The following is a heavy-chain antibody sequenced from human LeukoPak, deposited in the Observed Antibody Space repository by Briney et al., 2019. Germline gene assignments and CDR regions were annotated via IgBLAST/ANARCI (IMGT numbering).Heavy chain of an antibody. CDR2: ISGSGGST. V-gene: IGHV3-23*01. Sequence: GGSLRLSCAASGFTFSSYAMSWVRQAPGKGLEWVSAISGSGGSTYYADSVKGRFTISRDNSKNTLYLQMNSLRAEDTAVYYCRVTRQQYGPGSSGAGFFDYWGQGTLVTVSS. J-gene: IGHJ4*02. CDR1: GFTFSSYA. D-gene: IGHD3-10*01. CDR3: RVTRQQYGPGSSGAGFFDY.